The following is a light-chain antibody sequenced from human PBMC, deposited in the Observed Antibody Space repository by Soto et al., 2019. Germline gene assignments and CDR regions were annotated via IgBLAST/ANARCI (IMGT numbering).Light chain of an antibody. Sequence: DIVMIQSPDSLAVSLGERATINCKSSQNVLYSSNNKNYLAWYQQKPGQPPKLLIYWASTRESGVPDRFSGSGSGTDFTLTISILQAEDVALYYCQQYYTTPVTFGPGTKVDIK. V-gene: IGKV4-1*01. CDR1: QNVLYSSNNKNY. CDR2: WAS. J-gene: IGKJ3*01. CDR3: QQYYTTPVT.